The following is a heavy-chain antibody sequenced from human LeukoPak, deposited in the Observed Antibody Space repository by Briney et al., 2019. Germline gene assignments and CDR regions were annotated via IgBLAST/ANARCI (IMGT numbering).Heavy chain of an antibody. D-gene: IGHD3-3*01. J-gene: IGHJ4*02. V-gene: IGHV1-2*06. CDR2: INPNSGGT. CDR3: ARALPGFWSGYYSDY. Sequence: ASVKVSCKASGYTFTSYDINWVRQATGQGLEWMGRINPNSGGTNYAQNFQGRVTMTRDTSISTAYMELSRLRSDDTAVYYCARALPGFWSGYYSDYWGQGTLVTVSS. CDR1: GYTFTSYD.